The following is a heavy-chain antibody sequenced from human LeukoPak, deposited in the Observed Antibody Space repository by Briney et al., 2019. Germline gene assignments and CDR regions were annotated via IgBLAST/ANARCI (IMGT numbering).Heavy chain of an antibody. V-gene: IGHV4-39*01. Sequence: SETLSVTCTVSGGSISSSSYYWGWIRQPPGKGLEWIGSIYYSGITYYNPSLKSRVTISVDTSKNQFSLKLSSVTAADTAVYYCARSGSYSFWFDPWGQGTLVTVSS. CDR3: ARSGSYSFWFDP. CDR2: IYYSGIT. CDR1: GGSISSSSYY. D-gene: IGHD1-26*01. J-gene: IGHJ5*02.